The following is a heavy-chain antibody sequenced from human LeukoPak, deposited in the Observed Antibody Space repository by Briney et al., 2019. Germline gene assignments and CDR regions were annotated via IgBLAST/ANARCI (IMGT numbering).Heavy chain of an antibody. V-gene: IGHV3-23*01. D-gene: IGHD4-17*01. J-gene: IGHJ3*02. CDR3: ARPLSHGDYFLDAFDI. CDR2: ISGSGGST. CDR1: GFTFRSYE. Sequence: GGSLRLSCAVSGFTFRSYEMNWVRQAPGKGLEWVSAISGSGGSTYYADSVKGRFTISRDNSKNTLYLQMNSLRAGDTAVFYCARPLSHGDYFLDAFDIWGQGTMVTVSS.